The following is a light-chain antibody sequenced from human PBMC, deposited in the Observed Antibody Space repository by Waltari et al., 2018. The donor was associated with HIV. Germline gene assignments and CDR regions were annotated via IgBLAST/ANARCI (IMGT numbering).Light chain of an antibody. CDR1: QDIRNS. CDR2: GAF. V-gene: IGKV1-NL1*01. J-gene: IGKJ4*01. Sequence: DIQMTQSPSSLSASIGDTVTIPCQASQDIRNSVSWFQLQPGKAPKVLVHGAFILQRGVPSRFSGSGSGTDYTLTITGLQAEDFATYFCQQYYGVPLTFGGGTRVDI. CDR3: QQYYGVPLT.